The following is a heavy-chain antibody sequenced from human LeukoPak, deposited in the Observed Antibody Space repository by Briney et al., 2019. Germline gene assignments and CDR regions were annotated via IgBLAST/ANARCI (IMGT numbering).Heavy chain of an antibody. Sequence: SSETLSLTCTVSGGSISSGGYYWSWIRQHPGKGLEWIGYIYYSGSTYYNPSLKSRVTISIDTSKKQFSLKLSSVTAADTAVYYCARAGGYCSSTSCYGNWLDPWGQGTLVTVSS. V-gene: IGHV4-31*03. CDR1: GGSISSGGYY. CDR2: IYYSGST. CDR3: ARAGGYCSSTSCYGNWLDP. D-gene: IGHD2-2*01. J-gene: IGHJ5*02.